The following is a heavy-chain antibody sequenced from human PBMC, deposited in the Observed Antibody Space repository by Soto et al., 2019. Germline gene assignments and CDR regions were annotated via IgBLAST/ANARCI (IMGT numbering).Heavy chain of an antibody. V-gene: IGHV3-73*02. CDR2: IRSKGNTYAT. J-gene: IGHJ6*02. CDR3: TKPIPASVYYYGMDV. D-gene: IGHD2-2*01. Sequence: EVQLVETGGGLVQPGGSLKLSCAASGFALSGSTMHWVRQASGKGLEWVGRIRSKGNTYATSYAASVQGRFTISRDVSKNTAFLEMNSLKTEDTAVYYCTKPIPASVYYYGMDVWGQGTTVTASS. CDR1: GFALSGST.